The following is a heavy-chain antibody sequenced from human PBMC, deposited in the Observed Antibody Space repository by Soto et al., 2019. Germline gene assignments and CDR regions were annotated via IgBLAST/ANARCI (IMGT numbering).Heavy chain of an antibody. CDR1: GGSVSSGSYY. Sequence: SETLSLTCTVSGGSVSSGSYYWSWIRQPPGKGLEWIGYIYYSGSTNYNPSLKSRVTISVDTSKNQFSLKLSSVTAADTAVYYCARGRITMVRGVIDAFDIWGQGTMVTVSS. J-gene: IGHJ3*02. CDR2: IYYSGST. V-gene: IGHV4-61*01. CDR3: ARGRITMVRGVIDAFDI. D-gene: IGHD3-10*01.